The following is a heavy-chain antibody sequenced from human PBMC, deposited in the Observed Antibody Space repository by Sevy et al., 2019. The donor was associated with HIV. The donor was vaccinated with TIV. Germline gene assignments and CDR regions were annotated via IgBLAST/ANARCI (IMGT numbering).Heavy chain of an antibody. Sequence: GGSLRLSCAASGFTFSTYDIHWVRRAPGKGLEWVASRSYDGNYREYADSVRGRFSMSRDNSKNTGYLQMNGLSIEDTAVYYCAKNRPPGGSYFSRHAMDVWGRGTTVTVSS. CDR1: GFTFSTYD. V-gene: IGHV3-30*18. CDR3: AKNRPPGGSYFSRHAMDV. D-gene: IGHD3-16*01. J-gene: IGHJ6*02. CDR2: RSYDGNYR.